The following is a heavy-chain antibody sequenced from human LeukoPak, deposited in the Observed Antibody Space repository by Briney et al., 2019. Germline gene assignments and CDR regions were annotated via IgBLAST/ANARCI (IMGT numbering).Heavy chain of an antibody. Sequence: GGSLRLSCAASVFTFSSYGMHWVRQAPGKGLEWVAVISYDGSNKYYADSVKGRFTTSRDNSKNTLYLQMNSLRAEDTAVYYCASEGVVVPAARYAFDNWGQGTMVTVSS. J-gene: IGHJ3*02. CDR2: ISYDGSNK. D-gene: IGHD2-2*01. V-gene: IGHV3-30*03. CDR1: VFTFSSYG. CDR3: ASEGVVVPAARYAFDN.